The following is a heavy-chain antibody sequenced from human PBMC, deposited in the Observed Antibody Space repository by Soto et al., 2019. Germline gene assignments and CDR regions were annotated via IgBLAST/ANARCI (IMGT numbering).Heavy chain of an antibody. CDR2: IYYTGAA. D-gene: IGHD2-2*01. CDR3: DDGTSNTIYF. CDR1: GGSITTGGTY. V-gene: IGHV4-31*03. Sequence: SETLSLTCSVSGGSITTGGTYWSWARLLPGKGLQWVGYIYYTGAAYYNPALKSRVTISLDTSENRFSLKLTSVTAADTAVYYFDDGTSNTIYF. J-gene: IGHJ4*01.